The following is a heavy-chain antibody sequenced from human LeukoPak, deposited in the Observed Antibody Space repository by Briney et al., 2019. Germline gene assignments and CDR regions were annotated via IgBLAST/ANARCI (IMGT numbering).Heavy chain of an antibody. Sequence: SGPTLVKPTQTPTLTCTFSGFSLSTSGVGVGWIRQPPGKALEWLALIYWDDDKRYSPSLKSRLTITKDTSRNQVVLTMTNMDPVDTATYYCAHVPRGNSFDYWGQGTLVTVSS. CDR3: AHVPRGNSFDY. J-gene: IGHJ4*02. CDR2: IYWDDDK. V-gene: IGHV2-5*02. CDR1: GFSLSTSGVG.